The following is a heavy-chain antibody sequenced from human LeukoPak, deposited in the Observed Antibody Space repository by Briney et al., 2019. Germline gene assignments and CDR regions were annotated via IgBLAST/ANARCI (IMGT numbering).Heavy chain of an antibody. CDR3: ARLPPIGYCGGGSCKNFDY. Sequence: GASVKVSCKASGYTFTSYGISWVRQAPGQGLEWMGWISAYNGNTNYAQKLQGRVTMTTDTSTSTAYMELRSLRSDDTAVYYCARLPPIGYCGGGSCKNFDYWGQGTLVTVSS. CDR2: ISAYNGNT. J-gene: IGHJ4*02. V-gene: IGHV1-18*01. D-gene: IGHD2-15*01. CDR1: GYTFTSYG.